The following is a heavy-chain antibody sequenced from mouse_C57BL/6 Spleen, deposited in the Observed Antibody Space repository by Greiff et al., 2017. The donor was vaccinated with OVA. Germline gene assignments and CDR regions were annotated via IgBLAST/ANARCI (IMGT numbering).Heavy chain of an antibody. J-gene: IGHJ4*01. V-gene: IGHV1-69*01. Sequence: QVQLQQPGAELVMPGASVKLSCKASGYTFTSYWMHWVKQRPGQGLEWIGEIDPSDSYTNYNQKFKGKSTLTVDKSSSTAYMQLSSLTSEDSAVYYCARCSNYEGDAMDYWGQGTSVTVSS. CDR1: GYTFTSYW. CDR3: ARCSNYEGDAMDY. D-gene: IGHD2-5*01. CDR2: IDPSDSYT.